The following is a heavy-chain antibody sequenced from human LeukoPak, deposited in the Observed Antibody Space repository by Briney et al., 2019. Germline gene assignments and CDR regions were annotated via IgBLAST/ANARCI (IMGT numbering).Heavy chain of an antibody. D-gene: IGHD2-2*01. CDR2: ISDYNGNT. Sequence: ASVKVSCKASGYTFTSYGISWVRQASGQGLEWMGWISDYNGNTNYAQKLQGKVTMTTDTSTSTAYMELRSLRSDDTAVYYCARGRTTDYFDYWGQGTLVTVSS. CDR3: ARGRTTDYFDY. CDR1: GYTFTSYG. J-gene: IGHJ4*02. V-gene: IGHV1-18*01.